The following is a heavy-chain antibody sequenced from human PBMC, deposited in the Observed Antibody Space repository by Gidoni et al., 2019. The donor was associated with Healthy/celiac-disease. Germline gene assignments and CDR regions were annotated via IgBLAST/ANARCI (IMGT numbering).Heavy chain of an antibody. CDR2: IYSGGST. V-gene: IGHV3-53*02. CDR1: GFTVSSNY. D-gene: IGHD5-12*01. Sequence: EVQLVETGGGLIQPGGSLRLSCAASGFTVSSNYMSWVRQAPGKGLEWVSVIYSGGSTYYADSVKGRFTISRDNSKNTLYLQMNSLRAEDTAVYYCARDSGYDRDYYYYYGMDVWGQGTTVTVSS. CDR3: ARDSGYDRDYYYYYGMDV. J-gene: IGHJ6*02.